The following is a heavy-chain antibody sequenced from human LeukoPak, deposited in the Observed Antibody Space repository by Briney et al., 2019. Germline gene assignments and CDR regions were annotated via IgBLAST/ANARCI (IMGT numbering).Heavy chain of an antibody. J-gene: IGHJ3*01. D-gene: IGHD6-13*01. CDR2: ISDDGSNK. V-gene: IGHV3-30*04. Sequence: PGGSLRLSCVASGFIFSNYAMHWVRQAPGKGLEWVAVISDDGSNKYYADSVKGRFSISRDNSKNTLFLQMDSLRPEDTAVYYCARAAYSSSWGGFAFDFWGQGTMVTVSS. CDR1: GFIFSNYA. CDR3: ARAAYSSSWGGFAFDF.